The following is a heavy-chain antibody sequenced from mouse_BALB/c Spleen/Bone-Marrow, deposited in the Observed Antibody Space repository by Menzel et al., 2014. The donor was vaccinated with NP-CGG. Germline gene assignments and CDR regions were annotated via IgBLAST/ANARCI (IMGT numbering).Heavy chain of an antibody. J-gene: IGHJ2*01. CDR1: GFTFSNFG. CDR3: ARSQSYGNYFDY. V-gene: IGHV5-17*02. CDR2: ISTGGTII. Sequence: EVHLVESGGGLVQPGGSRRLSCAASGFTFSNFGMHWVRQAPEKGLEWVAFISTGGTIIYYADTVKGRFTISRDNPKNTLFLQMTSLRSEDTAIYFCARSQSYGNYFDYWGQGTTLTVSS. D-gene: IGHD2-1*01.